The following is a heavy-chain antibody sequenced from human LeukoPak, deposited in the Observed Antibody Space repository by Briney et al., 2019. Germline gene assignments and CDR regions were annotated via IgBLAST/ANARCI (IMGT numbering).Heavy chain of an antibody. V-gene: IGHV3-53*01. D-gene: IGHD6-6*01. CDR2: IYSGGST. J-gene: IGHJ6*02. CDR1: GFTVSSNY. CDR3: ARAPAYSSSSGSFYYYYGMDV. Sequence: GGSLRLSCAASGFTVSSNYMSWVRQAPGKGLEWVSVIYSGGSTYYADSVKGRFTISRDNSKNTLFLQMNSLRAEDTAVYYCARAPAYSSSSGSFYYYYGMDVWGQGTTVTVSS.